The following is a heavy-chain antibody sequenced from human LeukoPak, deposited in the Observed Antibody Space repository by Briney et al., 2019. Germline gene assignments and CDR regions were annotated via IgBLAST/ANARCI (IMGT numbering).Heavy chain of an antibody. CDR1: GGSISSRNCY. V-gene: IGHV4-39*07. CDR3: ARALEWLPDFDY. Sequence: PSETLSLTCIVSGGSISSRNCYWGWIRQPPGKVLEWSGSIYYTGSTFYNPSLKSRVTISGDTSKNQFSLKLSSVTAADTAVYYCARALEWLPDFDYWGQGTLVTVSS. CDR2: IYYTGST. D-gene: IGHD3-3*01. J-gene: IGHJ4*02.